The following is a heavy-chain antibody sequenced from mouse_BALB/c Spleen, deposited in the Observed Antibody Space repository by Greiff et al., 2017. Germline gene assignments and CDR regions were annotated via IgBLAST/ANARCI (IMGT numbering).Heavy chain of an antibody. Sequence: EVQGVESGGGLVKPGGSLKLSCAASGFTFSSYAMSWVRQSPEKRLEWVAEISSGGSYTYYPDTVTGRFTISRDNAKNTLYLEMSSLRSEDTAMYYCARKDYGYVYAMDYWGQGTSVTVSS. CDR3: ARKDYGYVYAMDY. D-gene: IGHD1-2*01. J-gene: IGHJ4*01. V-gene: IGHV5-9-4*01. CDR2: ISSGGSYT. CDR1: GFTFSSYA.